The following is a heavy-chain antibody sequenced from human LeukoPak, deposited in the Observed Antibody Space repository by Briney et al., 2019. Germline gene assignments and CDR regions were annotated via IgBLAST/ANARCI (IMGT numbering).Heavy chain of an antibody. CDR2: IYYSGST. J-gene: IGHJ5*02. Sequence: SETLSLTCTVSGGSISSYYWSWIRQPPGKGLEWIGYIYYSGSTNYNPSLKSRVTISVDTSKNQFSLKLSSVTAADTAVYYCARRTDYYDSSGLYNWFDPWGQGTLVTVSS. V-gene: IGHV4-59*01. D-gene: IGHD3-22*01. CDR3: ARRTDYYDSSGLYNWFDP. CDR1: GGSISSYY.